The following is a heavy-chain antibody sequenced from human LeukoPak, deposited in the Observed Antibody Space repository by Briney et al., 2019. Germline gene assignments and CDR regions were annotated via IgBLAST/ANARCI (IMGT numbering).Heavy chain of an antibody. V-gene: IGHV3-23*01. Sequence: GGSLRLSCAASGFTFSSYAMSWVRQAPGKGLEWVSAISRSSDDTYYADSVKGRFTISRDNSKNTLYLQMNSLRAEDTAVYYCARAGNRLWFDPWGQGTLVTVSS. CDR2: ISRSSDDT. CDR3: ARAGNRLWFDP. D-gene: IGHD3-10*01. CDR1: GFTFSSYA. J-gene: IGHJ5*02.